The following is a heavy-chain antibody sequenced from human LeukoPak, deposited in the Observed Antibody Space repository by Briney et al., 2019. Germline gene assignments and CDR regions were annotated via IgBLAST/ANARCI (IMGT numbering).Heavy chain of an antibody. CDR2: INPSGGST. D-gene: IGHD4-17*01. Sequence: GASVKVSCKASGYTFTSYGISWVRQAPGQGLEWMGIINPSGGSTSYAQKFQGRVTMTRDTSTSTVYMELSSLRSEDTAVYYCARDLAGDYYYYYYGMDVWGQGTTVTVSS. CDR3: ARDLAGDYYYYYYGMDV. J-gene: IGHJ6*02. V-gene: IGHV1-46*01. CDR1: GYTFTSYG.